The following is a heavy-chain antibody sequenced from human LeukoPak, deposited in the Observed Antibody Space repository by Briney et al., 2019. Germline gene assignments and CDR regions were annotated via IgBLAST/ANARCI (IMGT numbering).Heavy chain of an antibody. CDR1: GGSIDNSSYY. J-gene: IGHJ5*02. V-gene: IGHV4-39*07. CDR2: IYYSGST. CDR3: ARSSVPNAKSWFDP. D-gene: IGHD3-10*01. Sequence: SETLSLTCTVSGGSIDNSSYYWGWIRQPPGKGLEWIGSIYYSGSTYYNPSLKSRVTISVDTSKNQFSLKLSSVTAADTAVYYCARSSVPNAKSWFDPWGQGTLVTVSS.